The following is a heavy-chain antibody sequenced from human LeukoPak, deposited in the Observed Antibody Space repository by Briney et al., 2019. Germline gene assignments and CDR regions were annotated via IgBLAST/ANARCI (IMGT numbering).Heavy chain of an antibody. CDR3: ARDVAYYDSSGYYHYYFDY. CDR1: GFTFSSYG. V-gene: IGHV3-30*02. J-gene: IGHJ4*02. D-gene: IGHD3-22*01. CDR2: IRYDGSNK. Sequence: PGGSLRLSCAASGFTFSSYGMHWVRQAPGKGLEWVAFIRYDGSNKYYADSVKGRFTISRDNSKNTLYLQMNSLRAEDTAVYYCARDVAYYDSSGYYHYYFDYWGQGTLVTVSS.